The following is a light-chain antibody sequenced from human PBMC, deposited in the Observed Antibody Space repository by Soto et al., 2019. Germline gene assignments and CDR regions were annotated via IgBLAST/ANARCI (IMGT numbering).Light chain of an antibody. J-gene: IGLJ2*01. CDR2: QDT. CDR3: QAWDSSHVV. CDR1: KLGNKY. V-gene: IGLV3-1*01. Sequence: SYELTQPPSVSVSPGQTASITCSGEKLGNKYTCWYQQKPGQSPVLVIYQDTKRPSGIPERFSGSNSGNTATLIISGTQAMDEADYYCQAWDSSHVVFDGGTKLTVL.